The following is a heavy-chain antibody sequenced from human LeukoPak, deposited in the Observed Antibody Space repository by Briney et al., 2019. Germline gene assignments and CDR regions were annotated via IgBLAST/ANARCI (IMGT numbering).Heavy chain of an antibody. Sequence: PGGSLRLSCAAYGFTLSSYSMHWVRQAPGKGLEFVSAISRNGRNTYYANSVKGRFTISRDISKNTLYLQMGSLRPEDMAVYYCARVDSGSACASWGQGILVTVSS. CDR1: GFTLSSYS. V-gene: IGHV3-64*01. CDR3: ARVDSGSACAS. J-gene: IGHJ1*01. CDR2: ISRNGRNT. D-gene: IGHD6-19*01.